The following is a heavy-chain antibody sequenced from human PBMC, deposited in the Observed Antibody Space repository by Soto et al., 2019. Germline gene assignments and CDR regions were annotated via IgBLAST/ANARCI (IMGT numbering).Heavy chain of an antibody. CDR3: ARQKPNYYYYGMDV. CDR2: IYYSGST. Sequence: QLQLQESGPGLVKPSETLSLTCTVSGGSISSSSYYWGWIRQPPGKGLEWIGSIYYSGSTYYNPSLKSRVTISVDTSKNQCSLKLSSVTAADTAVYYCARQKPNYYYYGMDVWGQGTTVTVSS. J-gene: IGHJ6*02. CDR1: GGSISSSSYY. V-gene: IGHV4-39*07.